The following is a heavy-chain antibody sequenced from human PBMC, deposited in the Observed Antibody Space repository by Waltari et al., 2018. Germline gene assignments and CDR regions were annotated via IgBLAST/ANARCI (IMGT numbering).Heavy chain of an antibody. Sequence: EVQLWESGGGLEQPGGSLRLSCSASGFTFSNYGMNWVRQAPGKGLKCVSRITGDGAYTYYTDSVKGRFIVSRDNSKNTVYLQMNSLRAEDTAVYFCTKWAETTKAYFDDWGQGILVTVAS. V-gene: IGHV3-23*01. D-gene: IGHD1-7*01. CDR3: TKWAETTKAYFDD. CDR2: ITGDGAYT. CDR1: GFTFSNYG. J-gene: IGHJ4*02.